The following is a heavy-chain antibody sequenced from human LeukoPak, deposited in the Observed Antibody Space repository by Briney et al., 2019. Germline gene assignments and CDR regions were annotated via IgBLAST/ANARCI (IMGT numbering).Heavy chain of an antibody. D-gene: IGHD3-16*01. Sequence: SETLSLTCTVSGGSISSYYWSWIRQPPGKGLEWIGYIYYSGSTNYNPSLKSRVSISVDTSKNQFSLKLSSVTAADTAVYYCARQKENSWDYYGMDVWGLGTTVTVSS. CDR2: IYYSGST. V-gene: IGHV4-59*01. J-gene: IGHJ6*02. CDR3: ARQKENSWDYYGMDV. CDR1: GGSISSYY.